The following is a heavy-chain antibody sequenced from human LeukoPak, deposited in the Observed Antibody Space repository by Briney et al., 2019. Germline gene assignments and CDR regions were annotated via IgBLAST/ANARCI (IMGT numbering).Heavy chain of an antibody. V-gene: IGHV3-74*01. Sequence: QPGGSLRLSCAASGFTFSSDWMHWVRQAPGKGLVWVSRINSDGSSTSYADSVKGRFTISRDNAKNTLYLQMNSLRAEDTAVYYCARAQYSYGHYYFDYWGQGTLVTVSS. CDR1: GFTFSSDW. CDR3: ARAQYSYGHYYFDY. D-gene: IGHD5-18*01. J-gene: IGHJ4*02. CDR2: INSDGSST.